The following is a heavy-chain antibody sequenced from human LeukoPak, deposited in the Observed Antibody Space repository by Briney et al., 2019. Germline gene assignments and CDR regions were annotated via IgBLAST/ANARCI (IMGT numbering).Heavy chain of an antibody. Sequence: PSETLSLTCAVYGGSFSGYYWSWIRQPPGKGLEWIGEINHSGSTNYNPSLKSRVTISVDTSKNQFSLKLSSVTAADTAVYYCARQTDSNGYYYFFDYWGQGTLVTVSS. J-gene: IGHJ4*02. CDR2: INHSGST. CDR1: GGSFSGYY. V-gene: IGHV4-34*01. CDR3: ARQTDSNGYYYFFDY. D-gene: IGHD3-22*01.